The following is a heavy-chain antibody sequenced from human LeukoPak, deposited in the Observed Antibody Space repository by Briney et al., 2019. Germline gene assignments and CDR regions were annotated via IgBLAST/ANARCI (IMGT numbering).Heavy chain of an antibody. Sequence: GGSLRLSCAASGFTFSSYGMHWVRQAPGKGLEWVAVISYDGSNKYYADSVKGRFTISRDNSKNTLYLQMNSLRAEDTAVYNCAKEVVYDYYYYGMDVWGQGTTVTVSS. V-gene: IGHV3-30*18. CDR2: ISYDGSNK. D-gene: IGHD2-8*02. CDR1: GFTFSSYG. CDR3: AKEVVYDYYYYGMDV. J-gene: IGHJ6*02.